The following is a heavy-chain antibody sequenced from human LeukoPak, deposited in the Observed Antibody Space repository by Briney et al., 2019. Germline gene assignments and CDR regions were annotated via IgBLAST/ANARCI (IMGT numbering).Heavy chain of an antibody. CDR1: GGSISSSSAY. V-gene: IGHV4-39*01. Sequence: PSETLPLTCTVSGGSISSSSAYWGWIRQPPGKGLEWIGSTYYSKNTYYNPSLKSRVTISADTSKNQYSLTLGSVSATDTAVYYCVSPRGFSYGYFDYWGQGTLVTVSS. CDR3: VSPRGFSYGYFDY. J-gene: IGHJ4*02. CDR2: TYYSKNT. D-gene: IGHD5-18*01.